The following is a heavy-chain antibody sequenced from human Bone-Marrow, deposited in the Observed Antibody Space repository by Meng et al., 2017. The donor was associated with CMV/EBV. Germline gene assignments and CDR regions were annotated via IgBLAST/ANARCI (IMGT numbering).Heavy chain of an antibody. CDR1: GYTFTGYY. J-gene: IGHJ4*02. CDR3: ARDHYDVSSGDYNPDY. CDR2: INPNSGGT. V-gene: IGHV1-2*02. Sequence: SVKVSCKASGYTFTGYYMHWVRQAPGQGLEWMGWINPNSGGTNYAQKFQGRVTMTRDTSMSTAYMELSRLRSDDTAVYYWARDHYDVSSGDYNPDYWGQGTLVTVSS. D-gene: IGHD3-22*01.